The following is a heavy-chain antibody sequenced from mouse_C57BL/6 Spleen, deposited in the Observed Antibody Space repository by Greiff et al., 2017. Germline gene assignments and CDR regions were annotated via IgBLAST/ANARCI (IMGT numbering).Heavy chain of an antibody. D-gene: IGHD1-1*01. J-gene: IGHJ2*01. CDR1: GYTFTSYW. Sequence: QVQLKQSGAELVKPGASVKLSCKASGYTFTSYWMHWVKQRPGRGLEWIGRIDPNSGGTKYNEKFKSKATLTVDKPSSTAYMQLSSLTSEDSAVYYCAREEGYYYGSSYKFDYWGQGTTLTVSS. V-gene: IGHV1-72*01. CDR2: IDPNSGGT. CDR3: AREEGYYYGSSYKFDY.